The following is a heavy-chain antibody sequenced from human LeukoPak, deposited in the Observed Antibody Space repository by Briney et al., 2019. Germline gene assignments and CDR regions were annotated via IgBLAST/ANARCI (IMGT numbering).Heavy chain of an antibody. CDR1: GGSISSHY. CDR2: IYYSGST. CDR3: ARVGKYDYYYYYTDV. V-gene: IGHV4-59*11. J-gene: IGHJ6*03. Sequence: SETLSLTCTVSGGSISSHYWSWIRQPPGKGLEWIGYIYYSGSTNYNPSLKSRVTISVDTSKNQFSLRLSSVTAADTAVYYCARVGKYDYYYYYTDVWGKGTTVTVSS.